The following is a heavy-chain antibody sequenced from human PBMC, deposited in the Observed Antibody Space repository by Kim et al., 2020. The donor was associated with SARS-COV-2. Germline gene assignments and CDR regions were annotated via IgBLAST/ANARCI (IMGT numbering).Heavy chain of an antibody. J-gene: IGHJ6*02. Sequence: GGSLRLSCAASGFTFSDYYMSWIRQAPGKGLEWVSYISSSGSTIYYADSVKGRFTISRDNAKNSLYLQMNSLRAEDTAVYYCARTIAVQHLDYYYGMDVWGQGTTVTVSS. CDR3: ARTIAVQHLDYYYGMDV. D-gene: IGHD6-19*01. V-gene: IGHV3-11*04. CDR2: ISSSGSTI. CDR1: GFTFSDYY.